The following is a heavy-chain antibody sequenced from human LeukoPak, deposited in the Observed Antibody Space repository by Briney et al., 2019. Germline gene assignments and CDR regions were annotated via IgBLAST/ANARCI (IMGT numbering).Heavy chain of an antibody. J-gene: IGHJ4*02. CDR2: ISAHNGYT. D-gene: IGHD7-27*01. CDR1: GYTLTSYG. V-gene: IGHV1-18*01. CDR3: TRAQLGGAGDY. Sequence: GASVNVSCKASGYTLTSYGISWVRQAPGQGLEWMGWISAHNGYTNYAQKFQGRVTMTTDTSTSTAYMELRSLRSDDTAVYYCTRAQLGGAGDYWGQGTLVTVSS.